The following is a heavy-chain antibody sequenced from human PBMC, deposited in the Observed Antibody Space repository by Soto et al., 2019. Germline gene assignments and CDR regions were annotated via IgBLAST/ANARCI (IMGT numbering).Heavy chain of an antibody. CDR3: AREGNYDTGTGYYYYGMDV. V-gene: IGHV3-7*01. CDR1: GFTFSSYW. CDR2: IKQDGSEK. D-gene: IGHD3-9*01. Sequence: GGSLRLSCAASGFTFSSYWMSWVRQAPGKGLEWVANIKQDGSEKYYVDSVKGRFTISRDNAKNSLYLQMNSLRAEDTAVDYCAREGNYDTGTGYYYYGMDVWGQGTTVTVSS. J-gene: IGHJ6*02.